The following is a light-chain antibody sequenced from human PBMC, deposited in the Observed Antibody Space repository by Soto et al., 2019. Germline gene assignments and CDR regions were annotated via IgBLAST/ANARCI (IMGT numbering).Light chain of an antibody. J-gene: IGKJ5*01. CDR3: QQLFDSPIT. CDR2: KAS. CDR1: QSISSY. Sequence: DIQMTQSPSSLSASVGDRVTITCRASQSISSYLNWYQQKPGKAPKLLIYKASTLKSGVPSRFSGSGSGTEFTLTISSLQPDDFATYYCQQLFDSPITCGQGTRLEIK. V-gene: IGKV1-39*01.